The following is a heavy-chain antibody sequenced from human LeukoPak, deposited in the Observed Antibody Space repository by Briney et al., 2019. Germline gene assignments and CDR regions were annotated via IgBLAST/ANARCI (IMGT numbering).Heavy chain of an antibody. D-gene: IGHD3-10*01. V-gene: IGHV3-66*01. J-gene: IGHJ4*02. CDR2: IYSGGST. Sequence: GGSLRLSCAASGFTVSSNYMSWVRQAPGKGLEWVSVIYSGGSTYYADSVKGRFTISRDNSKNTLYLQMNSLRVEDTAVYYCARARGWTEDFDYWGQGTLVTVSS. CDR3: ARARGWTEDFDY. CDR1: GFTVSSNY.